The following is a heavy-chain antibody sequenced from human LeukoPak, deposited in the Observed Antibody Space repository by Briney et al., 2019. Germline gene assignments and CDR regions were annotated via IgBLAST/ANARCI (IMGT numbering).Heavy chain of an antibody. CDR1: GFTFSSYP. CDR3: ARAPPPSDSSGYYLGYYFDY. Sequence: GGSLRLSCAASGFTFSSYPMHWVRQAPGKGLEWVAVISYDGSNKYYADSVKGRFTISRDNSKNTLYLQMNSLRADDTAVFYCARAPPPSDSSGYYLGYYFDYWGQGTLVTVSS. D-gene: IGHD3-22*01. J-gene: IGHJ4*02. CDR2: ISYDGSNK. V-gene: IGHV3-30-3*01.